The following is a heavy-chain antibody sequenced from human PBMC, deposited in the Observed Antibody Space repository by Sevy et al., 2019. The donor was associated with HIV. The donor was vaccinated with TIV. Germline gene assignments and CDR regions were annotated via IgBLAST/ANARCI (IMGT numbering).Heavy chain of an antibody. V-gene: IGHV3-23*01. CDR3: AKGSSGYLYAFDI. Sequence: GGSLRLSCAASGFTFSSYAMSWVRQAPGKGLEWVSAISGSGGSTYYADSVKGRFTISRDNSKNMLYLQMNSLRAEDTAVYYCAKGSSGYLYAFDIWGQGTMVTVSS. D-gene: IGHD3-22*01. J-gene: IGHJ3*02. CDR1: GFTFSSYA. CDR2: ISGSGGST.